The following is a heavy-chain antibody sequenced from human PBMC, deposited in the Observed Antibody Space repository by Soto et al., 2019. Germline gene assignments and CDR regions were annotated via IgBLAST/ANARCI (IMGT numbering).Heavy chain of an antibody. CDR2: IYYSGST. J-gene: IGHJ6*03. CDR3: ELVPAAMIGSYYYMDV. D-gene: IGHD2-2*01. V-gene: IGHV4-39*01. CDR1: GGSISSSSYY. Sequence: PSETLSLTCTVSGGSISSSSYYWGWIRQPPGKGLEWIGSIYYSGSTYYNPSLKSRVTISVDTSKNQFSLKLSSVTAADTAVYYCELVPAAMIGSYYYMDVWGKGTTVTVSS.